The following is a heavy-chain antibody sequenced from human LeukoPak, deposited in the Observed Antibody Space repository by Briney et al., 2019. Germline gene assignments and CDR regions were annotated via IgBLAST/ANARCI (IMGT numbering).Heavy chain of an antibody. CDR1: GFNFNNYD. CDR2: IKFHGHET. Sequence: GGSLTLSCVASGFNFNNYDLHWVRQAPGKGLEWVAFIKFHGHETFYADSVEGRFTFSRDNSRNTLYLQTNSLRSEDTAVYYCARAMDVWGKGTTVTVSS. V-gene: IGHV3-30*02. J-gene: IGHJ6*03. CDR3: ARAMDV.